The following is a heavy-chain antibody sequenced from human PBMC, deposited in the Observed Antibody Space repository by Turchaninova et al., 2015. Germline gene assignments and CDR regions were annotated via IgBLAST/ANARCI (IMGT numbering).Heavy chain of an antibody. CDR3: ARGPTGTTYFDY. Sequence: QVQLHESGPGLVKPSQTLSPTCTVSGGPISSGPFYWRWIRQPPGKCLEWIGYIYDSASTYYNPSLKSRLTLSVDTSKNQFSLKLSSVTAADTAVYYCARGPTGTTYFDYWGQGTLVTVSS. CDR1: GGPISSGPFY. CDR2: IYDSAST. D-gene: IGHD4-17*01. J-gene: IGHJ4*02. V-gene: IGHV4-31*03.